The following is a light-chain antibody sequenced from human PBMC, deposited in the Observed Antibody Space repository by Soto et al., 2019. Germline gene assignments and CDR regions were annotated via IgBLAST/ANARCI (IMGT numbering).Light chain of an antibody. V-gene: IGKV1-5*01. J-gene: IGKJ1*01. Sequence: DIRMTQSPSTLSASVGDRVTITCRASQSINNWLAWYQHKPGRAPKLLIYDASSLMSGVPSRFRGSGSGSEFTLTISGLQPDDLATYYCQQYNSLHVAFGQGTKVDIK. CDR3: QQYNSLHVA. CDR1: QSINNW. CDR2: DAS.